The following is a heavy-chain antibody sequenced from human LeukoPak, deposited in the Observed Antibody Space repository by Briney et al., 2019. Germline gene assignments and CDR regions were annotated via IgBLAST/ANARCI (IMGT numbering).Heavy chain of an antibody. Sequence: ASVKVSCKTSGYTFIGYYIHWVRQAPGQGLEWMGGIIPIFGTANYAQKFQGRVTITADESTSTAYMELSSLRSEDTAVYYCARAGNYYGMDVWGQGTTVTVSS. J-gene: IGHJ6*02. CDR3: ARAGNYYGMDV. CDR2: IIPIFGTA. CDR1: GYTFIGYY. V-gene: IGHV1-69*13.